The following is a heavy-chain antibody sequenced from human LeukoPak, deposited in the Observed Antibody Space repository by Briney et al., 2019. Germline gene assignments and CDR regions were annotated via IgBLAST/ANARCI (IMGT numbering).Heavy chain of an antibody. J-gene: IGHJ3*02. V-gene: IGHV5-51*01. CDR2: IYPGDSDT. D-gene: IGHD3-22*01. CDR3: ARPTYYYDSSGSEALDAFDI. CDR1: GYSFTSYW. Sequence: GESLKISCKGSGYSFTSYWIGWVRQMPGKGLEWMGIIYPGDSDTRYSPSFQGQVTISADKSISTAYLQWSSLKASDTAMYYCARPTYYYDSSGSEALDAFDIWGQGTMVTVSS.